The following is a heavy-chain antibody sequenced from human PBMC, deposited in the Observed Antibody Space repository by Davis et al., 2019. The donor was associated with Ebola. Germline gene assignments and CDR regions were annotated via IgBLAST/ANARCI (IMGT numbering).Heavy chain of an antibody. CDR2: ISHDERET. CDR1: GFTFRSYA. J-gene: IGHJ4*02. CDR3: GRAVPGREDFDY. Sequence: PGGSLRLSCGGSGFTFRSYALHWVRQSPGKGLEWVAVISHDERETFYADPVKGRFTISRDNSNNTLFLQMNNLRGEDTALYYCGRAVPGREDFDYWGQGTLVTVSS. V-gene: IGHV3-30*04. D-gene: IGHD6-19*01.